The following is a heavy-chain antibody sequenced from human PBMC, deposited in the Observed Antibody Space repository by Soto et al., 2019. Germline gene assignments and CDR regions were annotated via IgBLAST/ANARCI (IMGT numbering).Heavy chain of an antibody. D-gene: IGHD6-19*01. V-gene: IGHV4-38-2*01. CDR2: IYHSGST. J-gene: IGHJ4*02. Sequence: ASETLSVTCAVSGYSISSGYYWGWIRQPPGKGLEWIGSIYHSGSTYYNPSLKSRVTISVDTSKNQFSLKLSSVTAADTAVYYCARWRSSGWHYYFDYWGQGTLVTVSS. CDR3: ARWRSSGWHYYFDY. CDR1: GYSISSGYY.